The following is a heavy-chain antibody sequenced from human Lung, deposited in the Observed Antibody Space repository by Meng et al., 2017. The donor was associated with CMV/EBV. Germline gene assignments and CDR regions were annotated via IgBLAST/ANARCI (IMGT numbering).Heavy chain of an antibody. CDR3: ARQYSSAYYSDY. Sequence: CGIYGVSLIGYHWSWLLQPPGKGLEWIGEIRHSGDTTNYNPSLKSRVTISIDTSKKQFSLKLSAVTAADTAVYYCARQYSSAYYSDYWGQGTLVTVSS. CDR2: IRHSGDTT. CDR1: GVSLIGYH. D-gene: IGHD6-6*01. V-gene: IGHV4-34*01. J-gene: IGHJ4*02.